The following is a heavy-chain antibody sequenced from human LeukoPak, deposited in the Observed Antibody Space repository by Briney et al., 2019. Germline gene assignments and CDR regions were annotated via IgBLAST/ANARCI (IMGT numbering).Heavy chain of an antibody. CDR3: AKGSDYDSIFFPHALDI. CDR2: ISRDESNK. V-gene: IGHV3-30*18. CDR1: GFTFSSYG. D-gene: IGHD3-22*01. J-gene: IGHJ3*02. Sequence: GGSLRLSCAASGFTFSSYGMHWVRQAPGKGLEWVAVISRDESNKYYADPVKGRFTISRDNSKNTLFLQMNSLRAEDTAVFYCAKGSDYDSIFFPHALDIWGQGTMVTVSS.